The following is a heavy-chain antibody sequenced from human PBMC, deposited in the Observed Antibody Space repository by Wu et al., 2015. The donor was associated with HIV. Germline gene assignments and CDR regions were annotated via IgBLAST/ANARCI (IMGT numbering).Heavy chain of an antibody. Sequence: QVHLEQSGTEVKEPGTSVTLSCKTSGYTFTSYYVHWVRQAPGQGLKWIAMTNPSGGNTRFAQRLWGRPTMTRDTSTSTVSLSLTNLKYEDTGIYYCARERYGAVSGLSMDVWGRGTTVIVSS. CDR1: GYTFTSYY. CDR2: TNPSGGNT. V-gene: IGHV1-46*04. D-gene: IGHD3-16*01. CDR3: ARERYGAVSGLSMDV. J-gene: IGHJ6*03.